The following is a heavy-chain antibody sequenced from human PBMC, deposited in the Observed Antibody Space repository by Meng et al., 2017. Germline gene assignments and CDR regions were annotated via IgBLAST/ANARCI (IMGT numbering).Heavy chain of an antibody. CDR1: GYTFNSYA. CDR3: ARDDAMTTVTTIGY. J-gene: IGHJ4*02. V-gene: IGHV1-3*01. D-gene: IGHD4-11*01. CDR2: INAGNGNT. Sequence: QVQLVQSGAGVKTPGASVKVSCKASGYTFNSYAMHWVRQAPGQRLEWMGWINAGNGNTKYSQKFQGRVTITRDTSASTAYMELSSLRSEDTAVYYCARDDAMTTVTTIGYWGQGTLVTVSS.